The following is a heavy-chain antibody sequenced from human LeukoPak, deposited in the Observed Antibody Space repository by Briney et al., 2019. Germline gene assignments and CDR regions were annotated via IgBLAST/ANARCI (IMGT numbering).Heavy chain of an antibody. V-gene: IGHV4-39*01. Sequence: SETLSLTCTVSGGSISSSRDYWGWIRQPPGKGLEWIGRIYYSGSTYYNPSLKSRVTISVDTSKNQFSLKLSSVTAADTAVYYCARHVEIAVVGPIDYWGQGTLVTVSS. D-gene: IGHD6-19*01. CDR3: ARHVEIAVVGPIDY. CDR1: GGSISSSRDY. J-gene: IGHJ4*02. CDR2: IYYSGST.